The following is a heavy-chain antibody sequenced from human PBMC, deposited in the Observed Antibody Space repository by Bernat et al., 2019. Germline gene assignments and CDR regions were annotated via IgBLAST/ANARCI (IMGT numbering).Heavy chain of an antibody. J-gene: IGHJ4*02. CDR3: AIYDGYEDKYYFDY. D-gene: IGHD5-12*01. CDR1: GGSVSSGSYY. Sequence: QVQLQESGPGLVKPSETLSLTCTVSGGSVSSGSYYWSWIRQPPGKGLEWIGYIYYSGSTNYNPSLKSRVTISVDTSKNQFSLKLSSVTAADTAVYYCAIYDGYEDKYYFDYWGQGTLVTVSS. V-gene: IGHV4-61*01. CDR2: IYYSGST.